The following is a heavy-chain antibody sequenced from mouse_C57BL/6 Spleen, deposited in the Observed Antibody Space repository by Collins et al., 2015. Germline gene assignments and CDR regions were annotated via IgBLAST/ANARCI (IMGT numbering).Heavy chain of an antibody. CDR3: ARGGGTTVVATNFDY. Sequence: QVQLQQPGAELVMPGASVKLSCKASGYTFTSYWMRWVKQRPGQGLEWIGEIDPSDSYTNCNQKFKGKSTLTVDKSSSTAYMQLSSLTSEDSAVYYCARGGGTTVVATNFDYWGQGTTLTVSS. CDR2: IDPSDSYT. D-gene: IGHD1-1*01. CDR1: GYTFTSYW. V-gene: IGHV1-69*01. J-gene: IGHJ2*01.